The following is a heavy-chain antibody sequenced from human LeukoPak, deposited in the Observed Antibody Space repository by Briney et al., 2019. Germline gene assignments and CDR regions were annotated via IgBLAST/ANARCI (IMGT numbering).Heavy chain of an antibody. CDR1: GYTFTVYY. V-gene: IGHV1-2*02. CDR3: AREGAGGSWAGY. D-gene: IGHD1-26*01. J-gene: IGHJ4*02. Sequence: ASVMVSCTASGYTFTVYYIHWVRQAPGQGLEWMGWINPNSGDTNYAQKFQGRVTVTRDTSISTAFMELNRLTSDDTAAYYCAREGAGGSWAGYWGQGTLVTVSS. CDR2: INPNSGDT.